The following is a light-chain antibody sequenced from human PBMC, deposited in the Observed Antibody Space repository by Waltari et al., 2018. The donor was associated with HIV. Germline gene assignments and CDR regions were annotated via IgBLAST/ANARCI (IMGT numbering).Light chain of an antibody. CDR3: ATWDDSLTGLVV. Sequence: QSVLTQPPSASGTPGQRVTISCSGSSSNLGSNYVYWYQQLPGTAPKLLIYRSDQPPSGVPDRFSGSKCGPSASLAISGLRSEDEADYYCATWDDSLTGLVVFGGGTKLTVL. V-gene: IGLV1-47*01. CDR1: SSNLGSNY. J-gene: IGLJ2*01. CDR2: RSD.